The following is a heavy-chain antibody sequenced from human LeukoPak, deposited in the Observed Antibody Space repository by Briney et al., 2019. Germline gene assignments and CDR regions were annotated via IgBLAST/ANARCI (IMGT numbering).Heavy chain of an antibody. V-gene: IGHV3-21*01. CDR2: ISSSGSYI. CDR3: AREYYDGGNSGYYYVELYYFDY. Sequence: GGSLRLSCEASGFTFSNYNMNWVRQAPGKGLEWVSSISSSGSYIYYADSLQGRFTISRDNAMNSLYLQMTSLRAEDTAVYYCAREYYDGGNSGYYYVELYYFDYWGQGTLVTVSS. J-gene: IGHJ4*02. CDR1: GFTFSNYN. D-gene: IGHD3-22*01.